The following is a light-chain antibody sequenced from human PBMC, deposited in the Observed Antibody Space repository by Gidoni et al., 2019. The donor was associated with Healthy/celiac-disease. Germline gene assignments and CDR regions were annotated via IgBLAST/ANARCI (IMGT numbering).Light chain of an antibody. CDR2: DAS. J-gene: IGKJ4*01. Sequence: DIQMTQSPSSLSASVGDRVTITCQASQDISNYLNWYQQKPGKAPKVLIYDASKLETGVPSRFSGSGSGTDFTFTISSLQPEDIATYYCQQYDNLLLTFGGGTKVEIK. CDR3: QQYDNLLLT. V-gene: IGKV1-33*01. CDR1: QDISNY.